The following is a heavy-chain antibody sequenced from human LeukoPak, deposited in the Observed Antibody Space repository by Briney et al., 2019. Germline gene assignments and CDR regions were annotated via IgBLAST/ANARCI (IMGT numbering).Heavy chain of an antibody. CDR1: GASIRGSDYY. CDR2: IYYTGAA. Sequence: NPSETLSLTCTVSGASIRGSDYYWDRIRQTPGKGLEWIAAIYYTGAAYYNPSLESRVTISVDTSKNQFSLRVSSVTAADTAVYYCVRDDAFVRGPIARNWFDPWGQGVLVTVSS. J-gene: IGHJ5*02. D-gene: IGHD3-10*01. CDR3: VRDDAFVRGPIARNWFDP. V-gene: IGHV4-39*07.